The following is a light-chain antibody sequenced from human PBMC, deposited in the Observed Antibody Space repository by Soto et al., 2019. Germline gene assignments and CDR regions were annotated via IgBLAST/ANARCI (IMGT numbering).Light chain of an antibody. CDR1: QSVSSSH. Sequence: DIVLTQSPGTLSLSPGEGATLSCRASQSVSSSHLAWYQQKPGQAPRLVIYGASSRATGIPDRFSGSGSGTELSLTISRLEPEDFAVYYCQQYGGSPLYTFGQGTTLEIK. CDR2: GAS. CDR3: QQYGGSPLYT. V-gene: IGKV3-20*01. J-gene: IGKJ2*01.